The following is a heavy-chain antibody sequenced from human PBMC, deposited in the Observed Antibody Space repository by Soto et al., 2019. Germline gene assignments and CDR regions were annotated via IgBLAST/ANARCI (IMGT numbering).Heavy chain of an antibody. Sequence: QVQLVESGGGVVQPGRSLRLSCAASGFTFSSYGMHWVRQAPGKGLEWVAVISYDGSNKYYADSVKGRFTISRDDSKHTLYLQMNSLGAADTAVYYCAKEQQHNYWDCDLWGRGTLVTVAS. CDR3: AKEQQHNYWDCDL. V-gene: IGHV3-30*18. CDR1: GFTFSSYG. CDR2: ISYDGSNK. D-gene: IGHD6-13*01. J-gene: IGHJ2*01.